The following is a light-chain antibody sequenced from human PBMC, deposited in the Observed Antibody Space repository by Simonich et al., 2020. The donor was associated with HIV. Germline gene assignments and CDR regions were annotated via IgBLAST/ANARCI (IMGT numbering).Light chain of an antibody. Sequence: DIQMTQSLSSLSASVGNRDTNTCRASQSISNYVNGYQQEPGKAPKNLIYAASSLQSGVPSRFSGSGSGTDFTLTISSLRPEDSATYYCQQSLTIPFTFGQGTKLEI. J-gene: IGKJ2*01. CDR2: AAS. V-gene: IGKV1-39*01. CDR3: QQSLTIPFT. CDR1: QSISNY.